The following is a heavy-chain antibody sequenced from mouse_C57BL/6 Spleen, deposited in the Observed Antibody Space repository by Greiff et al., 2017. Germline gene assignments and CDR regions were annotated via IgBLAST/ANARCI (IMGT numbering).Heavy chain of an antibody. V-gene: IGHV3-6*01. Sequence: EVQRVESGPGLVKPSQSLSLTCSVTGYSITSGYYWNWIRQFPGNKLEWMGYISYDGSNNYNPSLKNRISITRDTSKNQFFLKLNSVTTEDTATYYCARDQGITTVGYYFDYWGQGTTLTVSS. CDR1: GYSITSGYY. CDR3: ARDQGITTVGYYFDY. D-gene: IGHD1-1*01. J-gene: IGHJ2*01. CDR2: ISYDGSN.